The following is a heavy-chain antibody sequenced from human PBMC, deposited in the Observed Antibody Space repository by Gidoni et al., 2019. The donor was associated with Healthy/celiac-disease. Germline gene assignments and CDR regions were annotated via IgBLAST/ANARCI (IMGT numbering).Heavy chain of an antibody. V-gene: IGHV3-33*01. CDR2: IWYDGSKK. CDR1: GGTLSSYG. CDR3: ARDLRGLWFGESYYYYGMDV. J-gene: IGHJ6*02. D-gene: IGHD3-10*01. Sequence: QVKLVGSAGGVVKPRRSLRLTCAASGGTLSSYGMHWVRQGPGKGLELVAVIWYDGSKKYYADSVQGRFTLSRDNSKNTLYLQMTSLRAEDTAVYYCARDLRGLWFGESYYYYGMDVWGQGTTVTVSS.